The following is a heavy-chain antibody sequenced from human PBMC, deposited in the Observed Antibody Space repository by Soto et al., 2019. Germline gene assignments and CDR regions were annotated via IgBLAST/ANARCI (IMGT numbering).Heavy chain of an antibody. V-gene: IGHV3-13*01. CDR3: ARAGGGSGWSDY. J-gene: IGHJ4*02. CDR1: GFTFSSYD. Sequence: GGSLRLSCAASGFTFSSYDMHWVRQATGKGLEWVSAIGTAGDTYYPGSVKGRFTISRENAKNSLYLQMNSLRAGDTAVYYCARAGGGSGWSDYWGQGTLVTVSS. D-gene: IGHD6-19*01. CDR2: IGTAGDT.